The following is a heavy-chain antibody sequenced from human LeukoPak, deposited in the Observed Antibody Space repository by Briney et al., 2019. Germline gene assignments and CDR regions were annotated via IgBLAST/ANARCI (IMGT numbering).Heavy chain of an antibody. Sequence: GGSLRLSCVGSGFLFSSYSMNWVRQAPGKGLEWFSYISSSGSTIYYADSVKGRFTISRDDAKNSMYLQMNSLRAEDTAVYYCARDLTFGDPLSFDYWGQGTLVTVSS. CDR2: ISSSGSTI. V-gene: IGHV3-48*01. J-gene: IGHJ4*02. CDR3: ARDLTFGDPLSFDY. CDR1: GFLFSSYS. D-gene: IGHD3-16*01.